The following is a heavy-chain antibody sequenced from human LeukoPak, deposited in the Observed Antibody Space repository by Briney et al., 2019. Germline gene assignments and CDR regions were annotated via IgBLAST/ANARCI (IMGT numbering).Heavy chain of an antibody. CDR3: ARMTTQWYFDL. J-gene: IGHJ2*01. V-gene: IGHV2-70*01. Sequence: SGPTLLYPTQTLTLTCTSSGFSLRTRGMCVSWIRQPPGKALEWLALIDWDDDKYYSTSLKTRLTISKDTSKNQVVLTMTNMDPVDTATYYCARMTTQWYFDLGGRGTLVTVSS. CDR1: GFSLRTRGMC. D-gene: IGHD1-14*01. CDR2: IDWDDDK.